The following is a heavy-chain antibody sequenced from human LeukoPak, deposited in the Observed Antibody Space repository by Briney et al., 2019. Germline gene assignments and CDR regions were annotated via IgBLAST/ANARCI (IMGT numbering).Heavy chain of an antibody. CDR3: ARDTPLDMSSSGKLDY. J-gene: IGHJ4*02. Sequence: GGSLRLSCAASGFTFSSYWMSWVRQAPGKGLEWVANIQQDGSKKYYVDSVKGRFTISRDNAKNSLYLQMNSLRAEDTAVYYCARDTPLDMSSSGKLDYWGQGTLVTVSS. CDR1: GFTFSSYW. D-gene: IGHD6-6*01. V-gene: IGHV3-7*01. CDR2: IQQDGSKK.